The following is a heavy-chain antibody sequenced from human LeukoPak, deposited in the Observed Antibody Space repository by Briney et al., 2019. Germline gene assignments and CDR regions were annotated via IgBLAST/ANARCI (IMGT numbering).Heavy chain of an antibody. CDR3: AHRRDSWGPVPMGYNWFDP. CDR1: GFSLSTSGVG. CDR2: IYWDDDK. V-gene: IGHV2-5*02. D-gene: IGHD3-16*01. Sequence: SGPTLVKPTQTLTLTCTFSGFSLSTSGVGVGWIRPPPGKALEWLALIYWDDDKRYSPSLKSRLTITKDTSKNQVVLTMTNMDPVDTATYYCAHRRDSWGPVPMGYNWFDPWGQGTLVTVSS. J-gene: IGHJ5*02.